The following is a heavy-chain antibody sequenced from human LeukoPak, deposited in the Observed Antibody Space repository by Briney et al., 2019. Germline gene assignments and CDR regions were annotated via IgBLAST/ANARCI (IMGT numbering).Heavy chain of an antibody. V-gene: IGHV3-21*01. CDR1: GFTFSSYS. Sequence: GGSLRLSCAASGFTFSSYSMNWVRQAPGKGLEWVSSISSSSSYIYYADSVKGRFTISRGNAKNSLYLQMNSLRAEDTAVYYCAIDASSSGWYTVEYFQHWGQGTLVTVSS. CDR3: AIDASSSGWYTVEYFQH. D-gene: IGHD6-19*01. J-gene: IGHJ1*01. CDR2: ISSSSSYI.